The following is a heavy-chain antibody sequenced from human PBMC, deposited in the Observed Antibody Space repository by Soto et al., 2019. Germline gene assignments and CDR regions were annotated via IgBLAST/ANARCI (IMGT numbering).Heavy chain of an antibody. D-gene: IGHD6-6*01. CDR2: ISAYDGST. CDR3: ARDPTTAYSSSSFDY. CDR1: GYTLTSYG. V-gene: IGHV1-18*04. J-gene: IGHJ4*02. Sequence: ASVKVSCKASGYTLTSYGISWVRQAPGQGLEWMGWISAYDGSTKYAQKLQGRVTMTTDPSTSTAYMGLRSLRSDDTAVYYCARDPTTAYSSSSFDYWGQGTLVTVSS.